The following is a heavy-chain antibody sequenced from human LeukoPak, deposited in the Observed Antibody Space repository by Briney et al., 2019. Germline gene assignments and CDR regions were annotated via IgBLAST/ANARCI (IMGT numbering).Heavy chain of an antibody. V-gene: IGHV3-23*01. CDR3: AKGHYYGSGSLDY. J-gene: IGHJ4*02. CDR1: GFTFSSYG. CDR2: IGGRDGST. Sequence: GGSLRLSCAASGFTFSSYGMSWVRQAPGKGLEWVSAIGGRDGSTYYADSVKGRFTISRDNSKNTLYVQMNSLRAEDTAVYYCAKGHYYGSGSLDYWGQGTLVSVSS. D-gene: IGHD3-10*01.